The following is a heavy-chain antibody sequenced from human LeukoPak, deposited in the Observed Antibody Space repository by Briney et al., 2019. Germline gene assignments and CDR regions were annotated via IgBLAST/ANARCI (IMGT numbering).Heavy chain of an antibody. CDR1: GGSISSSY. J-gene: IGHJ5*02. CDR2: IYHSGST. V-gene: IGHV4-59*01. D-gene: IGHD1-14*01. CDR3: ARAAESITSAISWFDP. Sequence: SETLSLTCSVSGGSISSSYWSWLRQPPGKGLEWIGYIYHSGSTNYNPPLKSRVTMSVDTSRNQFSLRLTSGTAADTAVYYCARAAESITSAISWFDPWGQGTLVTVSS.